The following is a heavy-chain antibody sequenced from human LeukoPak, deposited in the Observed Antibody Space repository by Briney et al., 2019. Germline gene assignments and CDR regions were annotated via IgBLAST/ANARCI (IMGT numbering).Heavy chain of an antibody. CDR3: ARDDSSGAWYFDF. J-gene: IGHJ4*02. V-gene: IGHV3-21*01. CDR1: GFTFSTYW. CDR2: ISVTSSYI. D-gene: IGHD6-19*01. Sequence: PGGSLRLSCAASGFTFSTYWMHWVRQAPGKGLEWVSSISVTSSYIYYTDSVKGRFTISRDNAKNSLYLQMNSLRAEDTGVYYCARDDSSGAWYFDFWGQGTLVSVSS.